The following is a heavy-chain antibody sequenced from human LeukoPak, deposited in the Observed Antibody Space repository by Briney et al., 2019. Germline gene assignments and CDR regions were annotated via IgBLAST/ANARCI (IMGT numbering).Heavy chain of an antibody. Sequence: ASVKVSCKASGYTFASYGISWVRQAPGQGLEWMGWISAYNGNTNYAQKLQGRVTMTTDTSTSTAYMELRSLRSDDTAVYYCARDPRSIYHSNWFDPWGQGTLVTVSS. CDR1: GYTFASYG. D-gene: IGHD3-9*01. J-gene: IGHJ5*02. V-gene: IGHV1-18*01. CDR2: ISAYNGNT. CDR3: ARDPRSIYHSNWFDP.